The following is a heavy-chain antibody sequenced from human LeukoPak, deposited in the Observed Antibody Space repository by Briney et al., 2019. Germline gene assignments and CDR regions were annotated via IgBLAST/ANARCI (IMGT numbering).Heavy chain of an antibody. V-gene: IGHV3-7*01. D-gene: IGHD7-27*01. J-gene: IGHJ4*02. CDR1: GFTFSSHW. CDR2: IKQDGSEK. CDR3: VGTPNRDFFDY. Sequence: VGSLRLSCAASGFTFSSHWMNWVRQAPGKGLEWVANIKQDGSEKFYVDSVKGRFTISRDNAKNSLYLQMNSLRAEDTAVYYCVGTPNRDFFDYWGQGTLVTVSS.